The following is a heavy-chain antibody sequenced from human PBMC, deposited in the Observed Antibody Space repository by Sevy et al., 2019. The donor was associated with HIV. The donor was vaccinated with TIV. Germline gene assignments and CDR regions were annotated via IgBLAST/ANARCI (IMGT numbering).Heavy chain of an antibody. CDR2: VDPSAGNT. J-gene: IGHJ4*02. CDR1: GDTFTNNY. Sequence: ASVKVSCKASGDTFTNNYIHWVRQAPGQGLEWVGMVDPSAGNTTYAQKFQGRVTMTRDTSTSILYMELSSLGSEDTAVYYCVRADPDQHFDSWGQGTLVTVSS. CDR3: VRADPDQHFDS. V-gene: IGHV1-46*01.